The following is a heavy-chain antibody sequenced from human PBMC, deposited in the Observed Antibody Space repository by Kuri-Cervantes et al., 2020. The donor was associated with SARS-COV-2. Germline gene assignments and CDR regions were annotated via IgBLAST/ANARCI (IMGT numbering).Heavy chain of an antibody. J-gene: IGHJ5*02. CDR1: GYTLTELS. D-gene: IGHD2-15*01. V-gene: IGHV1-24*01. CDR2: FDPEDGET. CDR3: AREDVPPICSGGSCYRSGWFDP. Sequence: ASVKVSCKVSGYTLTELSMHWVRQAPGKGLEWMGGFDPEDGETIYAQKFQGRVTMTEDTSTDTAYMELSSLRSEDTAVYYCAREDVPPICSGGSCYRSGWFDPWGQGTLVTVSS.